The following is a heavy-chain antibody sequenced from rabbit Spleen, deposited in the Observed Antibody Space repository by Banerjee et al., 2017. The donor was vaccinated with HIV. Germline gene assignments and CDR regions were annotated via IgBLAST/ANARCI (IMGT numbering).Heavy chain of an antibody. CDR3: VREAGYGGYGDANL. J-gene: IGHJ4*01. V-gene: IGHV1S45*01. CDR2: IYAGSSGNT. Sequence: LEESGGGLVKPGGTLTLTCTVSGFSFSSNWICWVRQAPGKGLEWIACIYAGSSGNTYYASWAKGRFTISKTSSTTMTLQMTSLTAADTATYFCVREAGYGGYGDANLWGQGTLVTVS. CDR1: GFSFSSNW. D-gene: IGHD6-1*01.